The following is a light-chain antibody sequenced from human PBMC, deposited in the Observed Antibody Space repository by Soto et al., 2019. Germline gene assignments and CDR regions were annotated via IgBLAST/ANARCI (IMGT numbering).Light chain of an antibody. Sequence: ESVLTQSPATLSLSPGERATLSCRASQSVSSYLAWYQQKPGQAPRLLIYDASNRATGIPARFSGSGSATDFTLTISSLEPEDFAVYYCQQRSNWLTFGGGTKVDIK. J-gene: IGKJ4*01. V-gene: IGKV3-11*01. CDR2: DAS. CDR1: QSVSSY. CDR3: QQRSNWLT.